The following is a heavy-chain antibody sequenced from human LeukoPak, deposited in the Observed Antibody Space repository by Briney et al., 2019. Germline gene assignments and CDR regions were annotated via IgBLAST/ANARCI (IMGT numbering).Heavy chain of an antibody. V-gene: IGHV3-66*01. CDR3: VKDYCYYGDVRYYFDY. D-gene: IGHD4-17*01. J-gene: IGHJ4*02. CDR2: ISSGGST. CDR1: GFTVSSNY. Sequence: GGSLRLSCAASGFTVSSNYMSWVRQASGKGLEWVSVISSGGSTHYADSAKGRFTISRDNSKNTIYLQMNSLRAEDTGVYYCVKDYCYYGDVRYYFDYWGQGTLVTVSS.